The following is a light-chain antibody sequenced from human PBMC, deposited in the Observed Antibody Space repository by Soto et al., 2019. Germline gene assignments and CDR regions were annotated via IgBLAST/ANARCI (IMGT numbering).Light chain of an antibody. V-gene: IGLV1-36*01. CDR1: SSNIGRSA. CDR3: VAWDHSLKALL. CDR2: LND. J-gene: IGLJ2*01. Sequence: QSVLTQPPSVSAAPGQRVTISCYGSSSNIGRSAVNWYQHLPGKAPILVIFLNDLLSSGVSARFSASKSGSSASLAISGLQSEDEADYYCVAWDHSLKALLFGGGTKLTVL.